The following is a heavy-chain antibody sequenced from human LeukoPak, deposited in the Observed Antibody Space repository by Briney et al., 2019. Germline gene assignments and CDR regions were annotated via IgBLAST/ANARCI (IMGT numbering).Heavy chain of an antibody. CDR2: ISSSSSYI. Sequence: GGSLSLSCAASGFTLISYSMDWVRQAPGKGLEWVSSISSSSSYIYYADSVKGRFTISRDNAKNSLYLQMNSLRAEDTAVYYCARDKGYYYDSSVWGYFDYWAEGTLVTVSS. J-gene: IGHJ4*02. D-gene: IGHD3-22*01. CDR3: ARDKGYYYDSSVWGYFDY. CDR1: GFTLISYS. V-gene: IGHV3-21*01.